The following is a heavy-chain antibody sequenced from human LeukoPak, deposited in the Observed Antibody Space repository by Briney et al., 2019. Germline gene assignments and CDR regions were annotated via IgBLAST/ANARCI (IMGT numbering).Heavy chain of an antibody. CDR3: AKEAYGDYGPFDY. V-gene: IGHV3-30*02. J-gene: IGHJ4*02. D-gene: IGHD4-17*01. Sequence: PGGSLRLSCAASGFTFSSYGMHWVRQAPGKGLEWVAFIRYDGSNKYYADSVKGRFTISRDNSKNTLYLQMNSLRAADTAVYYCAKEAYGDYGPFDYWGQGTLVTVAS. CDR2: IRYDGSNK. CDR1: GFTFSSYG.